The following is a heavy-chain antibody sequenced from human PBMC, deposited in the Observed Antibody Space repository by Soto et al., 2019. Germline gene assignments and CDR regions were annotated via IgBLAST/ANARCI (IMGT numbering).Heavy chain of an antibody. CDR3: ARLRQQLVQGDYYYYMDV. D-gene: IGHD6-13*01. Sequence: SETLSLTCTVSNGSINNPIYYWGWIRQPPGKGLEWIGSIYHTGNTYYNPSLKSRVTISVDTSKNQFSLKLSSVTAADTAVYYCARLRQQLVQGDYYYYMDVWGKGTTVTVSS. CDR2: IYHTGNT. V-gene: IGHV4-39*07. CDR1: NGSINNPIYY. J-gene: IGHJ6*03.